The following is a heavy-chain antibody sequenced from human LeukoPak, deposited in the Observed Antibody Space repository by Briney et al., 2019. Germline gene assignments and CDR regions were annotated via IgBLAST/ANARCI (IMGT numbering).Heavy chain of an antibody. J-gene: IGHJ5*02. CDR2: ISSSGSTI. D-gene: IGHD3-3*01. CDR1: GFTFSDYY. CDR3: ASGLDYLWSGLLYP. Sequence: GVSLRLSCAASGFTFSDYYMIWIRQAPGNGLKGVSYISSSGSTIYYGDSVKGRFTISRDNAKNSLYLQMNSLRAEDTAVYYCASGLDYLWSGLLYPWGQGTLVTVSS. V-gene: IGHV3-11*01.